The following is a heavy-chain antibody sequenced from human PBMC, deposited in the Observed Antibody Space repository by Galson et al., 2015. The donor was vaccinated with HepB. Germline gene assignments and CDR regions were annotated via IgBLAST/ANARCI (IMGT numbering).Heavy chain of an antibody. CDR3: VRELITGYSNWFDP. D-gene: IGHD1-20*01. CDR1: GYTFTSYA. Sequence: SVKVSCKASGYTFTSYAIHWVRLAPGQRLEWMGWINAANGNTKYSQNFQGRVTITRDTSATTAYMELRSLRSEDTAVYYCVRELITGYSNWFDPWGQGTLVTVSS. J-gene: IGHJ5*02. V-gene: IGHV1-3*01. CDR2: INAANGNT.